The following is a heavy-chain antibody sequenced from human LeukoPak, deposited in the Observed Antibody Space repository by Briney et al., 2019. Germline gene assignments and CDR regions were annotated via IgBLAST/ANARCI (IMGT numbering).Heavy chain of an antibody. J-gene: IGHJ1*01. Sequence: ASGTLSLTCAVSGGSISSSNWWSWVRQPPGKGLEWIGEIYHSGSTNYNPSLKSRVTISVDKSKNQFSLKLSSVTAADTAVYYCASGAGSSWNAEYSQHWGQGTLVTVSS. V-gene: IGHV4-4*02. CDR3: ASGAGSSWNAEYSQH. D-gene: IGHD6-13*01. CDR2: IYHSGST. CDR1: GGSISSSNW.